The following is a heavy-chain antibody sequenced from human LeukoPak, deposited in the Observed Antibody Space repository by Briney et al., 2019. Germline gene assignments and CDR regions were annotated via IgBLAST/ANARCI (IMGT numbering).Heavy chain of an antibody. J-gene: IGHJ4*02. D-gene: IGHD3-3*01. V-gene: IGHV1-69*04. Sequence: SVKVSCKASGGTFSSYAISWVRQAPGQGLEWMGRIIPILGIANYAQKFQGRVTITADKSTSTAYMELSSLRSEDTAVYYCARVPGGGYYDFWSGYSSGGFDYWGQGTLVTVSS. CDR1: GGTFSSYA. CDR3: ARVPGGGYYDFWSGYSSGGFDY. CDR2: IIPILGIA.